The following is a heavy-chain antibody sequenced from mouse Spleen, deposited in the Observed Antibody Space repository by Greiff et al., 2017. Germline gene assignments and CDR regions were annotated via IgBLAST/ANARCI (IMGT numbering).Heavy chain of an antibody. V-gene: IGHV1-63*01. CDR2: IYPGGGYT. CDR1: GYTFTNYW. J-gene: IGHJ2*01. CDR3: ARSGGGDSYFDY. Sequence: QVQLKQSGAELVRPGTSVKMSCKASGYTFTNYWIGWAKQRPGHGLEWIGDIYPGGGYTNYNEKFKGKATLTADKSSSTAYMQFSSLTAEDSAIYYCARSGGGDSYFDYWGQGTTLTVSS. D-gene: IGHD2-13*01.